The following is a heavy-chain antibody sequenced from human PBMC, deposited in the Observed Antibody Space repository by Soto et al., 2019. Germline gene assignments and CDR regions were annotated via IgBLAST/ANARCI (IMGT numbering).Heavy chain of an antibody. CDR3: ARGVLTPYYYYMDV. Sequence: SETLSLTCAVYGGSFSGYYWSWIRQPPGKGLEWIGEINHSGSTNYNPSLKSRVTISVDTSKNQFSLKLSSVTAADTAVYYCARGVLTPYYYYMDVWGKGTTVTVSS. D-gene: IGHD7-27*01. CDR2: INHSGST. CDR1: GGSFSGYY. V-gene: IGHV4-34*01. J-gene: IGHJ6*03.